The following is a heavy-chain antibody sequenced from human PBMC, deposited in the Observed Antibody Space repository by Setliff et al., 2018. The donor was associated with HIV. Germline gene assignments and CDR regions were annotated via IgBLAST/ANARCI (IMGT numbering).Heavy chain of an antibody. CDR1: GYAFTDYS. Sequence: ASVKVSCKTSGYAFTDYSIHWVRQAPGQGLEWVGRINPDSRGTDYAQTFQGRVTMTRDTSVSTAYMELSRLKSDDTAVFYCARGVKGIATTGKYYFDYWGQGTLVTVSS. CDR3: ARGVKGIATTGKYYFDY. CDR2: INPDSRGT. V-gene: IGHV1-2*06. D-gene: IGHD6-13*01. J-gene: IGHJ4*02.